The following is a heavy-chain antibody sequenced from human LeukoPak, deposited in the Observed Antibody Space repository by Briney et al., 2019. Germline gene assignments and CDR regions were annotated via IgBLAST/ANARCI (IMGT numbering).Heavy chain of an antibody. J-gene: IGHJ6*03. D-gene: IGHD2-2*01. V-gene: IGHV4-59*01. Sequence: SETLSLTCTVSGGSISSYYWSWIRQPPGKGLEWIGYIYYSGSTNYNPSLKSRGTISVDTSKNQFSLKLSSVTAADTAVYYCARAPEGYCSSTSCYRSYYYYYMDVWGRGTTVTVAS. CDR2: IYYSGST. CDR1: GGSISSYY. CDR3: ARAPEGYCSSTSCYRSYYYYYMDV.